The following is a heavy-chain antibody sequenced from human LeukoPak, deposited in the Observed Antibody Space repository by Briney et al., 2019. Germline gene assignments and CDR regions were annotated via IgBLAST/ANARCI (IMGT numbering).Heavy chain of an antibody. CDR2: IYTSGST. Sequence: SETLSLTCTVSGGSISSYYWSWIRQPPGKGPEWIGYIYTSGSTNYNPSLKSRVTISVDTSKNQFSLKLSSVTAADTAVYYCARHLRTGTTPLSNWGQGTLVTVSS. CDR3: ARHLRTGTTPLSN. D-gene: IGHD1-7*01. J-gene: IGHJ4*02. CDR1: GGSISSYY. V-gene: IGHV4-4*09.